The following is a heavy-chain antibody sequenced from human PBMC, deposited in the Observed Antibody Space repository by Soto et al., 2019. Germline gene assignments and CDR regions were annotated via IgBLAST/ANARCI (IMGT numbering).Heavy chain of an antibody. Sequence: GGSLRLSCAASGFTFSSYAMSWVRQAPGKGLEWVSAISGSGGSTYYADSVKGRFTISRDNSKNTLYLQMNSLRAEDTAVYYCAKGHSIFGVVIPFDPWGKGTLVTVSS. V-gene: IGHV3-23*01. J-gene: IGHJ5*02. CDR1: GFTFSSYA. D-gene: IGHD3-3*01. CDR3: AKGHSIFGVVIPFDP. CDR2: ISGSGGST.